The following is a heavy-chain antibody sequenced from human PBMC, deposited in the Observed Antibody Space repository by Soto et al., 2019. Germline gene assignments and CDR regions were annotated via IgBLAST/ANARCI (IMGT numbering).Heavy chain of an antibody. V-gene: IGHV4-34*01. CDR1: GGSFSGYY. Sequence: SETLSLTCAVYGGSFSGYYWSWIRQPPGKGLEWIGEINHSGSTNYNPSLKSRVTISVDTSKNQFSLKLSSVTAADTAVYYCARGDSGSYFPWGQGTLVNVSS. D-gene: IGHD1-26*01. CDR2: INHSGST. J-gene: IGHJ5*02. CDR3: ARGDSGSYFP.